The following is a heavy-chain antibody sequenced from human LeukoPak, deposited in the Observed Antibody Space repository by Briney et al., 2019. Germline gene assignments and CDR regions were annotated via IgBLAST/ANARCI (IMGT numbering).Heavy chain of an antibody. CDR3: ARASHDYGDYSHFDY. CDR2: IYHSGST. CDR1: GGSISSRNW. Sequence: SGTLSLTCAVSGGSISSRNWWSWVRQPPGKGLEWIGEIYHSGSTNYNPSLKTRVTISVDKPKNQFSLKLSSVTAADTAVYYCARASHDYGDYSHFDYWGQGTLVTVSS. V-gene: IGHV4-4*02. J-gene: IGHJ4*02. D-gene: IGHD4-17*01.